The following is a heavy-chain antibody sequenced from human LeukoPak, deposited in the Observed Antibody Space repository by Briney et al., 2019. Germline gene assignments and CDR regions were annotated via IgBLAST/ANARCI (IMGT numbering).Heavy chain of an antibody. CDR1: GGSISSYY. Sequence: KPSETLSLTCTVSGGSISSYYWSWIRQPPGKGLEWIGYIYYIGSTNYNPSLKSRVTISVDTSKNQFSLKLSSVTAADTAVYYCARSAANGAFDIWGQGTMVTVSS. CDR3: ARSAANGAFDI. D-gene: IGHD2-15*01. CDR2: IYYIGST. J-gene: IGHJ3*02. V-gene: IGHV4-59*01.